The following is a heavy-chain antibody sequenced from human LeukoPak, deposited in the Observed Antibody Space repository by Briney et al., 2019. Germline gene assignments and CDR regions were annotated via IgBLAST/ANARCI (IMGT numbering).Heavy chain of an antibody. CDR3: ARGLRAARVYYYYGMDV. CDR2: IKHSGST. Sequence: SETQSLTCAVYGGSISGYYWSWIRQPPGKGLEWIGDIKHSGSTNYKPSLKSRVTISVDTSKNQFSLKLSSVTAADTAVYYCARGLRAARVYYYYGMDVWGQGTTVTVPS. D-gene: IGHD6-13*01. CDR1: GGSISGYY. J-gene: IGHJ6*02. V-gene: IGHV4-34*01.